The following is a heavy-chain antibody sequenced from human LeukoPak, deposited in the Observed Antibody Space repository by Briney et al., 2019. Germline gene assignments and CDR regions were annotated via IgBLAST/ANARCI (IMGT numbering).Heavy chain of an antibody. CDR1: GGSISTYY. Sequence: PSETLSLTCTVSGGSISTYYWSWIRQPPGKGLDWIAYIHYSGSTNYNPSLKSRVTISVDTSKNQFSLKLNSVTAADTAVYYCARGTRGDKLTGIHAFDIWGQGTMVTVS. D-gene: IGHD3-9*01. V-gene: IGHV4-59*12. J-gene: IGHJ3*02. CDR3: ARGTRGDKLTGIHAFDI. CDR2: IHYSGST.